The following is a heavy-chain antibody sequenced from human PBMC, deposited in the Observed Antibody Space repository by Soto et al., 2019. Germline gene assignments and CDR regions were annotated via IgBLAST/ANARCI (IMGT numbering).Heavy chain of an antibody. V-gene: IGHV4-59*01. CDR3: ARAGYSYNTGYYFDY. J-gene: IGHJ4*02. CDR1: GGSISSYY. Sequence: SETLSLTCIVSGGSISSYYWIWIRQPPGKGLEWIGYVYYSGTTYHNPSLKSRVTMSVDTSNNQFSLKVSSVTAADTAVYYCARAGYSYNTGYYFDYWGQGTLVTVSS. CDR2: VYYSGTT. D-gene: IGHD5-18*01.